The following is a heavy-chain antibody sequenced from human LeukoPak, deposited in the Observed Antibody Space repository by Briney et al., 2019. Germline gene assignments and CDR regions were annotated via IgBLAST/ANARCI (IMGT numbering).Heavy chain of an antibody. D-gene: IGHD1-1*01. V-gene: IGHV4-34*01. CDR3: ARSVNWKDLYYYYGMDV. CDR1: GGSFSGYY. Sequence: SETLSLTCAVYGGSFSGYYWSWIRQPPGKGLEWIGEINHSGSTNYNPSLKSRVTISVDTSKNQFSLKLSSVTAADTAVYYCARSVNWKDLYYYYGMDVWGQGTTVTVSS. CDR2: INHSGST. J-gene: IGHJ6*01.